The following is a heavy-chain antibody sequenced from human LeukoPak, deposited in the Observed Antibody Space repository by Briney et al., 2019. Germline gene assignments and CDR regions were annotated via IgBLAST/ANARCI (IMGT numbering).Heavy chain of an antibody. V-gene: IGHV4-39*01. CDR2: IYYSGST. CDR1: GGSISSSSYY. J-gene: IGHJ3*02. Sequence: PSETLSLTCTVSGGSISSSSYYWGWIRQPPGTGLEWIGSIYYSGSTYYNPSLKSRVTISVDTSKNQFSLKLSSVAAADTAVYYCARQNIVVVPGAFDIWGQGTMVTVSS. D-gene: IGHD2-2*01. CDR3: ARQNIVVVPGAFDI.